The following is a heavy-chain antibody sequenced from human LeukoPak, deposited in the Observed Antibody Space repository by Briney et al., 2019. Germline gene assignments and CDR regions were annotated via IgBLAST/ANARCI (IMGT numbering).Heavy chain of an antibody. Sequence: GGSLRLSCAASGFTFSSHAMSWVRQAPGKGLEWVTDISGIGGGTYYADSVKGRFTISRDNSKNTIYLQMNSLRAEDTAIYYCARGFGGSTKTYSSSWYTDYWGQGNPVTVSS. CDR1: GFTFSSHA. CDR3: ARGFGGSTKTYSSSWYTDY. V-gene: IGHV3-23*01. CDR2: ISGIGGGT. J-gene: IGHJ4*02. D-gene: IGHD6-13*01.